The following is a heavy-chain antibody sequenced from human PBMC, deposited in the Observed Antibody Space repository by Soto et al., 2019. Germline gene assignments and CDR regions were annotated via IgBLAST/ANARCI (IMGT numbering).Heavy chain of an antibody. D-gene: IGHD3-3*01. CDR1: GGSISSSSYY. J-gene: IGHJ4*02. CDR2: IYYSGST. V-gene: IGHV4-39*01. Sequence: PSETLSLTCTVSGGSISSSSYYWGWISKPPGKGLEWIGSIYYSGSTYYNPSLKSRVTISVDTSKNQFSLKLSSVTAADTAVYYCASLYRSDDFWSGYYPYYFDYWGQGTLVTVSS. CDR3: ASLYRSDDFWSGYYPYYFDY.